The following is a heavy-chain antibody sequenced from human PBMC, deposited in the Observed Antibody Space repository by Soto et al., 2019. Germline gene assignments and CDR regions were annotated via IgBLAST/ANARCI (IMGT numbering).Heavy chain of an antibody. D-gene: IGHD1-26*01. CDR3: ARRGSGSYSYY. CDR1: GFTFSSYA. CDR2: ISGSGGST. J-gene: IGHJ4*02. V-gene: IGHV3-23*01. Sequence: EVQLLESGGGLVQPGGSLRLSCAASGFTFSSYAMRWVRQAPVKGLEWVSAISGSGGSTYYADSVKGRFTISRDNSKNTLYRQMNSLRAEDTAVYYCARRGSGSYSYYWGQGTLVIVSS.